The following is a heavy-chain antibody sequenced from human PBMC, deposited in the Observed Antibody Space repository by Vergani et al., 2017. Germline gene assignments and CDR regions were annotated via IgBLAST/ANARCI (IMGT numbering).Heavy chain of an antibody. D-gene: IGHD2-2*02. V-gene: IGHV5-10-1*03. Sequence: EVQLVQSGAEVKKPGESLRISCKGSGYSFTSYWISWVRKMPGKGLEWMGRIDPSDSYTNYSPSFQGHVTISADKSISTAYLQWSSLKASDTAMYYCARIYCSSTSCYTEPGWFDPWGQGTLVTVSS. CDR2: IDPSDSYT. J-gene: IGHJ5*02. CDR1: GYSFTSYW. CDR3: ARIYCSSTSCYTEPGWFDP.